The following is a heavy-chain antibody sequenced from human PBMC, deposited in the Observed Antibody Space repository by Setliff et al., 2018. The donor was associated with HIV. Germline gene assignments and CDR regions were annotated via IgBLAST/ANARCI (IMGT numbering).Heavy chain of an antibody. J-gene: IGHJ4*02. Sequence: SETLSLTCAVSGDSINSDRWWSWVRQPPGEGLEWIDQIHHSGTTNYNPSLKSRVTISLDTSMNQFSLKLSSVTAADTAVYYCARDSGYSGYVDYWGQGTLVTVSS. CDR2: IHHSGTT. V-gene: IGHV4-4*02. D-gene: IGHD5-12*01. CDR1: GDSINSDRW. CDR3: ARDSGYSGYVDY.